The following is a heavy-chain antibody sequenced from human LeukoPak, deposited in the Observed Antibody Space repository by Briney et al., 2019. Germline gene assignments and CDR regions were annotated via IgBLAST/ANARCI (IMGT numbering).Heavy chain of an antibody. CDR3: ARKRWLPPTMNWFDP. J-gene: IGHJ5*02. V-gene: IGHV4-34*01. Sequence: SETLSLTCAVYGGSFSGYYWSWIRQPPGKGLDWIGQINHSGSTNYNPSLKSRVTISVDTSKNQFSLKLSSVTAADTAVYYCARKRWLPPTMNWFDPWGQGTLVTVSS. CDR1: GGSFSGYY. D-gene: IGHD5-24*01. CDR2: INHSGST.